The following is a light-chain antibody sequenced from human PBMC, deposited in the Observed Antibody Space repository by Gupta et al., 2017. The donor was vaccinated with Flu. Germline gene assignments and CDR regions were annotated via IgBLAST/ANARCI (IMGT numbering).Light chain of an antibody. V-gene: IGKV1-39*01. CDR2: GAS. CDR1: QSISGY. J-gene: IGKJ1*01. CDR3: QQSDGLVWT. Sequence: DIQMTQSPSSLSASIGDRVTISCRAGQSISGYLNWYQHKSGRVPKLLIYGASKLQSGVPSRFSGSGSGTDFTLTIISLQPEDSATYYCQQSDGLVWTFGQGTKV.